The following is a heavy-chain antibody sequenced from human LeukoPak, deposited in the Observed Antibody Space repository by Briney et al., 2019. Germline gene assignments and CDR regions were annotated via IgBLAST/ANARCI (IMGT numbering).Heavy chain of an antibody. CDR2: FDPEDGVT. CDR3: ATDRMWYSSSWYYFDY. D-gene: IGHD6-13*01. CDR1: GYTLTELS. V-gene: IGHV1-24*01. Sequence: ASVKVSCKVSGYTLTELSMHWVRQAPGKGLERMGGFDPEDGVTIYAQKFQGRVTMTEDTSTDTAYMELSSLRSEDTAVYYCATDRMWYSSSWYYFDYWGQGTLVTVSS. J-gene: IGHJ4*02.